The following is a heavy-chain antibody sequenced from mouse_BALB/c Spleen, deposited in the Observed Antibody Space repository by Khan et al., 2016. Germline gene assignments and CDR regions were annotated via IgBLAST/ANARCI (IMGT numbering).Heavy chain of an antibody. V-gene: IGHV10-1*02. Sequence: EVQLVESGGGLVQPKGSLKLSCAASGFTFNTYAMNWVRQAPGKGLEWVARIRSKSNNYATYYADSVKDRITISRDDSQSMLYLQMNNLKTEDTAMYYYVRHGNHFDYWGQGTTRTVSS. D-gene: IGHD2-1*01. J-gene: IGHJ2*01. CDR1: GFTFNTYA. CDR3: VRHGNHFDY. CDR2: IRSKSNNYAT.